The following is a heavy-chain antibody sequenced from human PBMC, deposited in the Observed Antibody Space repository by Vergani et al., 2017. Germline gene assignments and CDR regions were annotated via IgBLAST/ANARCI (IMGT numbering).Heavy chain of an antibody. CDR2: ISYDGSKK. CDR3: AKDSAGSSGWSFGY. Sequence: QVQLVESGGGVVQPGRSLRLSCAASGFTFSSYGMHWVRQAPGKGLEGVAVISYDGSKKYYADSVKGRFTIYRDNSKNALYLQMNSLRAEDTAVYYCAKDSAGSSGWSFGYWGQGTLVTVSS. D-gene: IGHD6-19*01. J-gene: IGHJ4*02. CDR1: GFTFSSYG. V-gene: IGHV3-30*18.